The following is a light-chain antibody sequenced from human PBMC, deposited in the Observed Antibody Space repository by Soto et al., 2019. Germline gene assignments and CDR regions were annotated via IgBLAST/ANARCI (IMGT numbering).Light chain of an antibody. J-gene: IGKJ1*01. Sequence: EIVLTHSPGTLSLSPGERATLSCRTSQSVSNNYLAWYQQKPGQAPRLVIYGASSRATGIPDRFSASGSGTDFTLTISRLEPEDFAVYYCQQYSSSPLTFGQGTKVELK. CDR3: QQYSSSPLT. CDR2: GAS. V-gene: IGKV3-20*01. CDR1: QSVSNNY.